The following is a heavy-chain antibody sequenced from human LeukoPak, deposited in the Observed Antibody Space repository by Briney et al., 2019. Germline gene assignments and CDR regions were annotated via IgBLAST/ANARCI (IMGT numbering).Heavy chain of an antibody. CDR1: GFTFSSYA. CDR2: ISGSGGST. J-gene: IGHJ3*01. Sequence: GGSLRLSCAASGFTFSSYAMSWVRQAPGKGLEWVSAISGSGGSTYYADSVKGRFTISRDNSKNTLYLQMNSLRAEDTAVYYCAKIFYMIVGEGAFCNWGPRTMVPVPS. CDR3: AKIFYMIVGEGAFCN. V-gene: IGHV3-23*01. D-gene: IGHD3-22*01.